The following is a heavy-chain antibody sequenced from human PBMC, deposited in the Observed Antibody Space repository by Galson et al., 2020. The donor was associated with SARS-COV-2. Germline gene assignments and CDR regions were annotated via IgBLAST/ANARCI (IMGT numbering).Heavy chain of an antibody. J-gene: IGHJ6*02. Sequence: SCASSCFTTSIYTMHWVRQPPGKGQGWVAVISYDGSNNYYADSVKGRFTISRDNSKNTLYLQMNSLRAEDTAVYYCARASSGSYYYGMDVWGQGTTVTVSS. CDR2: ISYDGSNN. V-gene: IGHV3-30*04. CDR1: CFTTSIYT. D-gene: IGHD3-10*01. CDR3: ARASSGSYYYGMDV.